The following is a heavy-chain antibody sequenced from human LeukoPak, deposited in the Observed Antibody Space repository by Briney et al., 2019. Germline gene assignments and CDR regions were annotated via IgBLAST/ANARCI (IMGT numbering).Heavy chain of an antibody. J-gene: IGHJ3*02. CDR3: ACSNYARPGAAFDI. CDR1: GFAFGSEA. Sequence: GGSLRLSCAVSGFAFGSEAMNWVRQAPGKGLEWVSVIGGSGGFSYYADSVKGRFTISRDNSKNTLYLQMNSLRVEDTAVYYCACSNYARPGAAFDIWGQGTMVTVSS. CDR2: IGGSGGFS. D-gene: IGHD4-11*01. V-gene: IGHV3-23*01.